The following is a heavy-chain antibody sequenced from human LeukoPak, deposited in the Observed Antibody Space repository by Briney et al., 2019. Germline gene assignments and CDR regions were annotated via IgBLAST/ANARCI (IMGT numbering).Heavy chain of an antibody. J-gene: IGHJ4*02. CDR1: GYTFTSYG. CDR3: ARGSSGWPGTYDY. Sequence: GASVKVSCKASGYTFTSYGISWVRQAPGQGLEWMGWISAYNGNTNYAQKFQGRVTMTRDTSISTAYMELSRLRSDDTAVYYCARGSSGWPGTYDYWGQGTLVTVSS. CDR2: ISAYNGNT. D-gene: IGHD6-19*01. V-gene: IGHV1-18*01.